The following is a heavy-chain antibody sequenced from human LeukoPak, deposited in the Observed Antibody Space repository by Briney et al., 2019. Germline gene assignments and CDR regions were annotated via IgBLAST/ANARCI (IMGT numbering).Heavy chain of an antibody. CDR1: GFTFSSYS. D-gene: IGHD2-2*02. V-gene: IGHV3-21*01. CDR2: ISSSSSYI. CDR3: ARPSPIDAFDT. J-gene: IGHJ3*02. Sequence: GGSLRLSCAASGFTFSSYSMNWVRQAPGKGLEWVSSISSSSSYIYYADSVKGRFTISRDNAKNSLYLQMNSLRAEDTAVYYCARPSPIDAFDTWGQGTMVTVSS.